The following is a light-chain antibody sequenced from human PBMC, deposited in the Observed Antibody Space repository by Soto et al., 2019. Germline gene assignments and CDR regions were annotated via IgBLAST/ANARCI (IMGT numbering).Light chain of an antibody. Sequence: DIQMTQSPSTLSASVGDRVTITCRAGQSISSWLAWYQQKPGKAPKLLIYKASSLESGVPSRFSGSGSGTEFTLTISSLQPDDFATYYCQQYNSDSGPFGQGTKVDIK. CDR2: KAS. V-gene: IGKV1-5*03. J-gene: IGKJ1*01. CDR1: QSISSW. CDR3: QQYNSDSGP.